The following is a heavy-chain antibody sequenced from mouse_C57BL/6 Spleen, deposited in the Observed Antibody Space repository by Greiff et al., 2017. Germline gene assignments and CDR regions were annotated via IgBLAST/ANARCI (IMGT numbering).Heavy chain of an antibody. D-gene: IGHD1-1*01. CDR1: GYTFTDYY. CDR3: ARGWDLLLPCEDY. CDR2: INPNNGGT. V-gene: IGHV1-26*01. J-gene: IGHJ4*01. Sequence: EVQLQQSGPELVKPGASVKISCKASGYTFTDYYMNWVKQSHGKSLEWIGDINPNNGGTSYNQKFKGKATLTVDKSSSTAYMELRILTSEDSAVYYCARGWDLLLPCEDYWGQGTSVTVSS.